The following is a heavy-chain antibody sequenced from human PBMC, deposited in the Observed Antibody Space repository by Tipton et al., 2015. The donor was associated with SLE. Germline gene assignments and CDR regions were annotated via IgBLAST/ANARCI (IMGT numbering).Heavy chain of an antibody. D-gene: IGHD5-24*01. J-gene: IGHJ4*02. CDR1: GFTFSSYG. CDR2: IRYDGTNK. V-gene: IGHV3-30*02. Sequence: SLRLSCAASGFTFSSYGMHWVRQAPGKGLEWVAFIRYDGTNKYYADSVKGRFTISRDNSKNTLYLEMNSLRAEDTAVYYCAKIGVVYNRDCGQGTLVTVSS. CDR3: AKIGVVYNRD.